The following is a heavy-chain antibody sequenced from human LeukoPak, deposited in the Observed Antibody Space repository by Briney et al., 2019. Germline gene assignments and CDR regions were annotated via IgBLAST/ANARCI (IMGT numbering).Heavy chain of an antibody. V-gene: IGHV1-58*01. D-gene: IGHD3-22*01. CDR3: AAGGGGYHYYDSIHFDY. CDR2: IVVGSGNT. Sequence: SVNVSCKASGFTFTSSAVQWVRQARGQRLEWIGWIVVGSGNTNYAQKFQERVAITRDMSTSTAYMELSSLRSEDTAVYYCAAGGGGYHYYDSIHFDYWGQGTLVTVSS. J-gene: IGHJ4*02. CDR1: GFTFTSSA.